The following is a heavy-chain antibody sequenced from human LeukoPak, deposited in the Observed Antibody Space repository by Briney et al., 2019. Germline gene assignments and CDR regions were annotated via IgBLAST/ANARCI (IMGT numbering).Heavy chain of an antibody. Sequence: PGGSLRLSCAASGFTFSNYWMSWVRQAPGKGLEWVANINQDGSEKYYVDSVRGRFTIYRDNSKNTLYLQMNSLRAEDTAVYYCAKAFLSIVVVTAYDYWGRGTLVTVSS. CDR1: GFTFSNYW. D-gene: IGHD2-21*02. CDR2: INQDGSEK. V-gene: IGHV3-7*03. CDR3: AKAFLSIVVVTAYDY. J-gene: IGHJ4*02.